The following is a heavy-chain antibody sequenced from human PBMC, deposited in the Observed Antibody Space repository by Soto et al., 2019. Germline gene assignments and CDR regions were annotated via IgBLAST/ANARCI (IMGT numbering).Heavy chain of an antibody. CDR2: ISAYNGNT. CDR3: ARDCLDGNGWCYWYFDL. Sequence: QVQLVQSGAEVKKPGASVKVSCKASGYTFTSYGISWVRQAPGQGLEWMGWISAYNGNTKYAQKLQGRVNMTRDTSTSRAYMELRSLRSGDSAVYYCARDCLDGNGWCYWYFDLWGRGTLVTVSS. CDR1: GYTFTSYG. V-gene: IGHV1-18*01. J-gene: IGHJ2*01. D-gene: IGHD6-19*01.